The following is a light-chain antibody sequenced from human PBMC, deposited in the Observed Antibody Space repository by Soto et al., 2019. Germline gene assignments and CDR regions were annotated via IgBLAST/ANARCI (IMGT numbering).Light chain of an antibody. Sequence: EIVLTQSPSTLSLSPGERATLSCGASQSVRRSYLAWYQQRPCLAPRLLIYDASTRATGIPDRFSGSGSETDFTLTISRLEPEDFAVYYCQQYGTSHTITFGHGTRLEIK. V-gene: IGKV3D-20*01. CDR3: QQYGTSHTIT. J-gene: IGKJ5*01. CDR1: QSVRRSY. CDR2: DAS.